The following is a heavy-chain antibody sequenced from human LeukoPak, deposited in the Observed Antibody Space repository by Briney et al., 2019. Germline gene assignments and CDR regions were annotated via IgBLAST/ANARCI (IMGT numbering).Heavy chain of an antibody. CDR3: ARHDLGGSSPFDY. D-gene: IGHD2-15*01. Sequence: ASVTLSRKTSGYTFTLFYMHWVRQAPGEGLEWLGVINPSDGTTAHAQKFQGRVTMTRDTSTSTVYMDLSSLRSEDTAVYYCARHDLGGSSPFDYWGQGTLVKVS. V-gene: IGHV1-46*01. CDR1: GYTFTLFY. CDR2: INPSDGTT. J-gene: IGHJ4*02.